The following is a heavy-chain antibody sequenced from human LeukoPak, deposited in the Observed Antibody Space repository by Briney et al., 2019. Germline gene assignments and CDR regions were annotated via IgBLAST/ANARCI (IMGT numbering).Heavy chain of an antibody. J-gene: IGHJ5*02. CDR2: FYYSGST. CDR1: GASISGYY. V-gene: IGHV4-59*01. Sequence: PSETLSLTCTVSGASISGYYWSWIRQPPGKGLEWIGYFYYSGSTNYNPSLKSRVTISVDTSKNQFSLKLSSVTAADTAVYYCARDRSYIWFDPWGQGTLVTVSS. D-gene: IGHD1-26*01. CDR3: ARDRSYIWFDP.